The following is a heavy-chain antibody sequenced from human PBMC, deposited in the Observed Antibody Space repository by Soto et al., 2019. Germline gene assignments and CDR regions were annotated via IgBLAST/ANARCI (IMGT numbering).Heavy chain of an antibody. CDR3: AKSGHYDFWGGLYLDK. CDR1: GFTFNIYG. CDR2: ISGPGGST. V-gene: IGHV3-23*01. Sequence: QPGGSLRLSCAVSGFTFNIYGMSWVRLSPGKGLEWVSAISGPGGSTYYAVSVKGRFIISRDNSKNTLFLQMTSLTADDTAVYYCAKSGHYDFWGGLYLDKWGHGTLVTVSS. D-gene: IGHD3-3*01. J-gene: IGHJ4*01.